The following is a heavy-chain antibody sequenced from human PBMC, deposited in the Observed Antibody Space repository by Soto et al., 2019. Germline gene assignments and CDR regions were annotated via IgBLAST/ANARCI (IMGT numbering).Heavy chain of an antibody. Sequence: EVQLLESGGGLIQPGGSLRLSCAVSEIIFGNYAMSWVRQAPGKGLEWLSSISGSGDSTYYADSVRGRFTISRDNPRNALSLQMNNLRAGDTAVYYCAKEHRVIPSGDAFDIWGQGTMVTVSS. CDR3: AKEHRVIPSGDAFDI. D-gene: IGHD2-21*01. J-gene: IGHJ3*02. CDR1: EIIFGNYA. CDR2: ISGSGDST. V-gene: IGHV3-23*01.